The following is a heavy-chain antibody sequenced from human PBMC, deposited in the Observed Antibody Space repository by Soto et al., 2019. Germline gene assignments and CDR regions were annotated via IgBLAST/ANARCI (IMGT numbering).Heavy chain of an antibody. Sequence: PSETLSLTCTVSGGSISNHYWSWIRQPPGKGLEWIGYIYYNGNTNYNPSLKSRITMSVDTSKNQISLKLSSVTAADTAVYYCALHSPPDVLRFLEWLVPFDYWGQGTLVTVSS. V-gene: IGHV4-59*11. CDR2: IYYNGNT. CDR3: ALHSPPDVLRFLEWLVPFDY. CDR1: GGSISNHY. J-gene: IGHJ4*02. D-gene: IGHD3-3*01.